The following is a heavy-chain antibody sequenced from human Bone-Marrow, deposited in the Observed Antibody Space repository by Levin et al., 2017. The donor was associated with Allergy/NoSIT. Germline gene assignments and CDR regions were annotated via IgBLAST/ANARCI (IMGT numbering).Heavy chain of an antibody. CDR3: AKDNGGNYGGTWVDTLDS. CDR1: GFTFSSYW. D-gene: IGHD4/OR15-4a*01. CDR2: IKQDGSEK. Sequence: VASVKVSCATSGFTFSSYWMTWVRQAPGRGLEWVANIKQDGSEKNYVDSVKGRFTISRDNAKNSLYMQMNSLRAEDTAVYYCAKDNGGNYGGTWVDTLDSWGQGTMVTVSS. V-gene: IGHV3-7*04. J-gene: IGHJ3*02.